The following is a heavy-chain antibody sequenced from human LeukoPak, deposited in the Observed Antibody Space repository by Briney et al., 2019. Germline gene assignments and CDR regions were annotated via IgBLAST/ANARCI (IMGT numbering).Heavy chain of an antibody. D-gene: IGHD5-24*01. J-gene: IGHJ6*02. CDR1: GYTLTELS. Sequence: GASVKVSCKVSGYTLTELSMHWVRQAPGKGLERMGGFDPEDGETIYAQKFQGRVTMTEDTSTDTAYMELSSLRSEDTAVYYCATVLMATVNYYYYGMDVWGQGTTVTVSS. V-gene: IGHV1-24*01. CDR3: ATVLMATVNYYYYGMDV. CDR2: FDPEDGET.